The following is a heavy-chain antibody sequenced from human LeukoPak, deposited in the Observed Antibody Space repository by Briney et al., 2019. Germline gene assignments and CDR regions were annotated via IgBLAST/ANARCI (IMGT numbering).Heavy chain of an antibody. D-gene: IGHD3-16*02. V-gene: IGHV5-51*01. J-gene: IGHJ6*03. Sequence: PGESLKISCQGSGYTFPIYWIGWVRQTPGKGLEWVGIIYPSDSHTIYSPSFQGQVTVSADKSISIAYLQWSSLKASDTAIYYCVRHYRPPQDSRAAKPTGYYYYYMDVWGTGTTVIVSS. CDR1: GYTFPIYW. CDR2: IYPSDSHT. CDR3: VRHYRPPQDSRAAKPTGYYYYYMDV.